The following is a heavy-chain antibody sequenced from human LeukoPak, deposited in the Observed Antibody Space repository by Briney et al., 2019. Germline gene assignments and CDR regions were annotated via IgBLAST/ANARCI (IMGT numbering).Heavy chain of an antibody. CDR3: AADHQFSGWESAYGMDV. J-gene: IGHJ6*02. Sequence: SVTVSCKASGFSFTTSAMQWVRQARGQRLEWIGWIVVGSGHTRYAQKFQERITITRDMSTSTAYMQLSSLRSEDTAVYYCAADHQFSGWESAYGMDVWGQGTTVTVSS. CDR1: GFSFTTSA. V-gene: IGHV1-58*02. D-gene: IGHD6-19*01. CDR2: IVVGSGHT.